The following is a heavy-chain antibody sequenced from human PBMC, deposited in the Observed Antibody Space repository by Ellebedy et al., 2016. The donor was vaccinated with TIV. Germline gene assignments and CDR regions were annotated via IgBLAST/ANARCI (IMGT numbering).Heavy chain of an antibody. Sequence: SETLSLTCAVYGGSFSGYYWSWIRQPPGKGLEWIGEINHSGSTNYNPSLKSRVTISVDTSKNQFSLKLSSVTAADTAVYYCAIVGATKLFDYWGQGTLVTVSS. V-gene: IGHV4-34*01. CDR1: GGSFSGYY. CDR2: INHSGST. D-gene: IGHD1-26*01. J-gene: IGHJ4*02. CDR3: AIVGATKLFDY.